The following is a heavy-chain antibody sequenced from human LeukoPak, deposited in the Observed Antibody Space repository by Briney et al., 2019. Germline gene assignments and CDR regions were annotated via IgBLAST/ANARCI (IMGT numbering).Heavy chain of an antibody. CDR1: GGSIGSGYHY. Sequence: SETLSLTCTVSGGSIGSGYHYWGWIRQPPGKGLEWIGSIYESGRTHYNPSLRSRITISVDTSKNQFSLELSSVTAADTAVYYCARGDSSSWSLFDYWGQGTLVTVSS. D-gene: IGHD6-13*01. CDR2: IYESGRT. V-gene: IGHV4-39*01. J-gene: IGHJ4*02. CDR3: ARGDSSSWSLFDY.